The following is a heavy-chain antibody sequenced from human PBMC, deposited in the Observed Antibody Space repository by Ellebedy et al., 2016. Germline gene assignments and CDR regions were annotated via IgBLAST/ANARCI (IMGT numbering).Heavy chain of an antibody. J-gene: IGHJ4*02. V-gene: IGHV1-3*01. Sequence: ASVKVSCXASGYTFTGYPIHWVRQVPGQRFEWMGWIDGCSGKTKYSEKFQGRVTITRDTSASRVYLDLSSLRPEDTAVYYCARGKGLQLWFIYYFDYWGQGTQVTVSS. CDR1: GYTFTGYP. CDR3: ARGKGLQLWFIYYFDY. D-gene: IGHD3-10*01. CDR2: IDGCSGKT.